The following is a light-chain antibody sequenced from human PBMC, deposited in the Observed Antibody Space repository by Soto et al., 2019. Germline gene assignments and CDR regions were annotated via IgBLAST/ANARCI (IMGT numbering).Light chain of an antibody. V-gene: IGLV1-40*01. J-gene: IGLJ1*01. CDR2: GNS. CDR1: SFNIGAGYD. CDR3: RSYDSSLSGYV. Sequence: QSALTQPPSVSGAPGQRVTISCTGSSFNIGAGYDVHWYQQLPGTAPKLLIYGNSNRPSGVPDRFSGSKSGTSASLAITGLQAEDEADCYCRSYDSSLSGYVFGTGTKVTV.